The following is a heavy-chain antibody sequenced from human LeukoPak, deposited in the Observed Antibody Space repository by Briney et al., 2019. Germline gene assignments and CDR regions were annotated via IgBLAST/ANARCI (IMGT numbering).Heavy chain of an antibody. CDR1: GFTFSSYG. V-gene: IGHV3-30*18. D-gene: IGHD2-2*01. CDR3: AKRGYCSSTSCYGRRAFDI. CDR2: ISYDGSNK. J-gene: IGHJ3*02. Sequence: PGRSLRLSCAASGFTFSSYGMHWVRQAPGKGLEWVAVISYDGSNKYYADSVKGRFTTSRDNSKNTLYLQMNSLRAEDTAVYYCAKRGYCSSTSCYGRRAFDIWGQGTMVTVSS.